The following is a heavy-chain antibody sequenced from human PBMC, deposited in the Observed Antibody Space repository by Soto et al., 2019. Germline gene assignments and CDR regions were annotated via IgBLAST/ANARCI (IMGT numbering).Heavy chain of an antibody. CDR1: GGSISSSSYY. J-gene: IGHJ6*02. V-gene: IGHV4-39*01. CDR3: ARGIAAAEPRHYYYYGMDV. CDR2: IYYSGST. Sequence: SETLSLTCTVSGGSISSSSYYWGWIRQPPGKGLEWIGSIYYSGSTYYNPSLKSRVTISVDTSKNQFSLKLSSVTAADTAVYYCARGIAAAEPRHYYYYGMDVWGQGTTVTVSS. D-gene: IGHD6-13*01.